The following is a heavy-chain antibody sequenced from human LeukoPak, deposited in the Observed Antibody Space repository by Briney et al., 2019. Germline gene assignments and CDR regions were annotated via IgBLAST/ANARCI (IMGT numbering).Heavy chain of an antibody. CDR3: ARDQGHYDFWSGSPDYYYYYYMDV. CDR1: GYTFTSYA. D-gene: IGHD3-3*01. Sequence: GASVKVSCKASGYTFTSYATNWVRQAPGQGLEWMGWINTNTGNPTYAQGFTGRFVFSLDTSVSTAYLQISSLKAEDTAVYYCARDQGHYDFWSGSPDYYYYYYMDVWGKGTTVTVSS. V-gene: IGHV7-4-1*02. CDR2: INTNTGNP. J-gene: IGHJ6*03.